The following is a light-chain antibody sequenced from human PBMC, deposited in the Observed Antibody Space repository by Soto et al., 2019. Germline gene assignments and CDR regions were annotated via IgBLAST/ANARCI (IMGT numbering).Light chain of an antibody. V-gene: IGKV1D-16*01. CDR1: QDINSY. CDR3: QQYNSYPLT. Sequence: DVQMTQSPSSLSASVGDRVTITCRASQDINSYLAWYQQKPGNAPKSLIYAASSLQTGVPSRFSGSESGTDFTLTISNLQPEDSATYYCQQYNSYPLTCGGGTKVEIK. J-gene: IGKJ4*01. CDR2: AAS.